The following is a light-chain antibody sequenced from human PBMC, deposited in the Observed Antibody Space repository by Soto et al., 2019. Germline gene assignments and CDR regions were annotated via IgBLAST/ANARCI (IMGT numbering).Light chain of an antibody. J-gene: IGLJ1*01. CDR1: SSDVGGYDY. Sequence: QSALTQPASVSGSPGQSIAISCPGTSSDVGGYDYVSWYQQHPDKAPKLIIYEVTKRPSEVSNRFSGSKSGNTASLTISGLQPDDEADYYCSSHTSGDTRVFGSGTKLTVL. V-gene: IGLV2-14*01. CDR3: SSHTSGDTRV. CDR2: EVT.